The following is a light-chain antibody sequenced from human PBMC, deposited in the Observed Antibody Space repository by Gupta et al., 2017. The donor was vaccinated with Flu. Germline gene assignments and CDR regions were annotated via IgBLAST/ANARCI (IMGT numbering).Light chain of an antibody. Sequence: RATLSGRTSQSVGADLAWYHQKPGQAPRLVIYDASTRASGFPARFRGSGSGTEFTLIISSLQSEDSGIYYCQQYSHWPPLTFGGGTKVEI. J-gene: IGKJ4*01. CDR3: QQYSHWPPLT. V-gene: IGKV3-15*01. CDR2: DAS. CDR1: QSVGAD.